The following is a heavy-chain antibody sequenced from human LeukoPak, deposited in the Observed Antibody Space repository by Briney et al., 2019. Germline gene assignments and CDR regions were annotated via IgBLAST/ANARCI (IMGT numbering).Heavy chain of an antibody. D-gene: IGHD5-24*01. Sequence: SETLSLTCTVSGGSISSSIYYWGWIRQSPGKGLEWIGSIYYSGSTYYNPSLKSRVTISVDTSKNQFSLKLSSVTAADTAVYYCARSRGWLQSHPLGYWGQGTLVTVSS. CDR3: ARSRGWLQSHPLGY. V-gene: IGHV4-39*07. J-gene: IGHJ4*02. CDR2: IYYSGST. CDR1: GGSISSSIYY.